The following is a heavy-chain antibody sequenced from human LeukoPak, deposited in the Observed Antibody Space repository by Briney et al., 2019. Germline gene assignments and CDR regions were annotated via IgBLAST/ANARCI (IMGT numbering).Heavy chain of an antibody. V-gene: IGHV4-4*02. Sequence: PSETLSLTCAVSGGSISSTHWWSWVRQPPGKGLEWLGYIFSNGGTYYNPSLESRLSISGDSSKTQFSLRLTSVTAADTAVYYCVGHSSGYRLGRFDIWGQGTMVTVSS. CDR3: VGHSSGYRLGRFDI. D-gene: IGHD3-22*01. J-gene: IGHJ3*02. CDR1: GGSISSTHW. CDR2: IFSNGGT.